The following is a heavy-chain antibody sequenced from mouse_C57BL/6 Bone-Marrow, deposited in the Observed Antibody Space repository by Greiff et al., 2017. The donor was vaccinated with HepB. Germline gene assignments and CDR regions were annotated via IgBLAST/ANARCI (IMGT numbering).Heavy chain of an antibody. CDR1: GFTFSDYY. Sequence: EVMLVESGGGLVKPGGSLKLSCAASGFTFSDYYMYWVRQTPEKRLEWVAYISNGGGSTYYPDTVKGRFTISRDNAKNTLYLQMSRLKSEDTAMYYCARHGYYFDYWGQGTTLTVSS. CDR3: ARHGYYFDY. V-gene: IGHV5-12*01. J-gene: IGHJ2*01. CDR2: ISNGGGST.